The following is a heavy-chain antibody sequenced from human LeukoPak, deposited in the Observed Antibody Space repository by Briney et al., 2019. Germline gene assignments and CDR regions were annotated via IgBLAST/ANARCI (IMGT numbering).Heavy chain of an antibody. V-gene: IGHV3-23*01. CDR3: AKGDWSYDAFDI. CDR1: GFTFSSYG. D-gene: IGHD3-10*01. CDR2: ISGSGGST. J-gene: IGHJ3*02. Sequence: GGSLRLSCAASGFTFSSYGMSWVRQAPGKGLEWVSAISGSGGSTYYADSVKGRFTISRDNSKNTLYLQMNSLRAEDTAVYYCAKGDWSYDAFDIWGQGTLVTVSS.